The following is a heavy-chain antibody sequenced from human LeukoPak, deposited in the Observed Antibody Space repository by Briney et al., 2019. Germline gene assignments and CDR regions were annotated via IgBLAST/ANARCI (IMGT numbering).Heavy chain of an antibody. J-gene: IGHJ4*02. D-gene: IGHD7-27*01. CDR2: MSPNSGDT. Sequence: ASVTVSCKASGYTLTSYGINWVRQATGQRPEWMGWMSPNSGDTGYAQKFQDRVTMTRNTSISTAYMELSSLRSDDTAVYYCARGPPNWGYDYWGPGTLVTVSS. V-gene: IGHV1-8*02. CDR1: GYTLTSYG. CDR3: ARGPPNWGYDY.